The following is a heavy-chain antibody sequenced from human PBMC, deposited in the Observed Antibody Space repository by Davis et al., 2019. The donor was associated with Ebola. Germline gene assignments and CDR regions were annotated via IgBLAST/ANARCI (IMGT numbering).Heavy chain of an antibody. CDR1: GFTFRSYA. CDR3: ARLPGFSCCYLNWFDP. V-gene: IGHV3-23*01. D-gene: IGHD2-2*01. J-gene: IGHJ5*02. Sequence: GESLKISCAASGFTFRSYAMSWVRQAPGKGLEWVSAISGSGGSTYYADSVKGRFTISRDNSKNTLYLQMNSLRAEDTAVYYCARLPGFSCCYLNWFDPWGQGTLVTVSS. CDR2: ISGSGGST.